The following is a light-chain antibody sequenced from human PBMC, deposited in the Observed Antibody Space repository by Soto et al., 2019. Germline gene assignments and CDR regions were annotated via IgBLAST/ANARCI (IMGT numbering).Light chain of an antibody. CDR1: QSVSSN. Sequence: EIVMTQSPATLSVSPGERATLSCRASQSVSSNLAWYQQKPGQAPRLLIYGASTRATGSPARFSGSGSGTEFTLTISSLQSEDFAVYYCQQYNNWPRTFGGGTKVEI. V-gene: IGKV3-15*01. CDR3: QQYNNWPRT. CDR2: GAS. J-gene: IGKJ4*01.